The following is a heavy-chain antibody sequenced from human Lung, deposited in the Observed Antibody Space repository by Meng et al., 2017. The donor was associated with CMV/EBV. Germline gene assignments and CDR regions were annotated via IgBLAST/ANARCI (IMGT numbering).Heavy chain of an antibody. CDR3: ARGTGYSSSAGVY. J-gene: IGHJ4*02. CDR1: GYTFTGYD. Sequence: SVKVSXKASGYTFTGYDMHWVRQAPGQGLEWMGWINPNSGGTNYAQKFQGRVTMTRDTSISTAYMELSRLRSDDTAVYYCARGTGYSSSAGVYWGQGTLVPVSS. CDR2: INPNSGGT. V-gene: IGHV1-2*02. D-gene: IGHD6-6*01.